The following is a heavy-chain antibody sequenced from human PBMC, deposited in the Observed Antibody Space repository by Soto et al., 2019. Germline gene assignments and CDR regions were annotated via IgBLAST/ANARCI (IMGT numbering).Heavy chain of an antibody. J-gene: IGHJ4*02. Sequence: EVQLVESGGGLVKPGGSLRLSCAASGFTFSDHSMNWVRRAPGKGLEWVASISTTGRYIYYADSMAGRFTISRDNAKNSLYLQISSLRAEATAVYYCARESEDLTSNFDYWGQGTLVTVSS. CDR2: ISTTGRYI. V-gene: IGHV3-21*02. CDR3: ARESEDLTSNFDY. CDR1: GFTFSDHS.